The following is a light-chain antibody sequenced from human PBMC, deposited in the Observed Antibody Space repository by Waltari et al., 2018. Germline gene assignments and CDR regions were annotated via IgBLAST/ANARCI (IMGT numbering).Light chain of an antibody. CDR3: QTWGTGVQWV. CDR2: VNSDGTH. V-gene: IGLV4-69*01. J-gene: IGLJ3*02. CDR1: SESSSSA. Sequence: QPVLTQSPSASPSLGPSARPTSPLTSESSSSAVFCHQHQQEKGPRYLMKVNSDGTHTKGDGFPVLFSGSSSGAERYLTLSSLQSDDEADYYCQTWGTGVQWVFGGGSKVTVL.